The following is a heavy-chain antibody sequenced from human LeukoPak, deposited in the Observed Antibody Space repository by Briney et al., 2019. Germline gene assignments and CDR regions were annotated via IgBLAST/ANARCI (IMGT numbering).Heavy chain of an antibody. J-gene: IGHJ4*02. CDR2: IYHSGST. Sequence: SETLSLTCTVSGYSISSGYYWGWIRQPPGKGLEWIGSIYHSGSTYYNPSLKSRVTISVDTSKNQFSLKLSSVTAADTAVYYCARVYNWNSSGLGAPRDWGRGTLVTVSS. CDR3: ARVYNWNSSGLGAPRD. V-gene: IGHV4-38-2*02. CDR1: GYSISSGYY. D-gene: IGHD1-7*01.